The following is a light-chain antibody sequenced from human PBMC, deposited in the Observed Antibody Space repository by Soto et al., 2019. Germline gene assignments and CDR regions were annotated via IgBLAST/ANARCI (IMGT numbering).Light chain of an antibody. V-gene: IGLV1-44*01. Sequence: QSALTQPPSASGTPGQWVTISCSGSSSNIGGNSVTWYQQLPGTAPKLLMYNNNQRPSGVSDRFSGSKSGASASLAISGLQSEDEADYYCATWDDILNGWVFGGGTKLTVL. J-gene: IGLJ3*02. CDR3: ATWDDILNGWV. CDR2: NNN. CDR1: SSNIGGNS.